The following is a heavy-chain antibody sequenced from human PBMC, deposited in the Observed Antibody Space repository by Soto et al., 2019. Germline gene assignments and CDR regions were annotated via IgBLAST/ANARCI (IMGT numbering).Heavy chain of an antibody. CDR3: AKDQLFLYDSSGYYSALPDY. CDR1: GFTFSSYG. CDR2: ISYDGSNK. Sequence: HPGGSLRLSCAASGFTFSSYGMHWVRQAPGKGLEWVAVISYDGSNKYYADSVKGRFTISRDNSKNTLYLQMNSLRAEDTAVYYCAKDQLFLYDSSGYYSALPDYWGPGPLVTV. V-gene: IGHV3-30*18. J-gene: IGHJ4*02. D-gene: IGHD3-22*01.